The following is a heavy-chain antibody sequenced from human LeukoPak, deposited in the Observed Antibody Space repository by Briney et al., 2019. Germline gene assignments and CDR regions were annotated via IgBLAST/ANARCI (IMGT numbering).Heavy chain of an antibody. J-gene: IGHJ4*02. CDR3: TRVKQQWLEFDY. D-gene: IGHD6-19*01. CDR2: IRSKAYGGTT. CDR1: GFTFGDYA. Sequence: PGRSLRLSCTASGFTFGDYAMSWVRQAPGKGLEWVGFIRSKAYGGTTEYAASVKGRFTISRDDSKSIAYLQMNSLKTEDTAVYYCTRVKQQWLEFDYWGQGTLVTVSS. V-gene: IGHV3-49*04.